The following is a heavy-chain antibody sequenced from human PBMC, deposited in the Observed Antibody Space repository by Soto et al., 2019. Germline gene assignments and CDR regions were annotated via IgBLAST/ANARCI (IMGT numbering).Heavy chain of an antibody. J-gene: IGHJ4*02. CDR1: GFTFSSYS. CDR2: ISSSSSYI. V-gene: IGHV3-21*01. Sequence: PGESLKISCAASGFTFSSYSMNWVRQAPGKGLEWVSSISSSSSYIYYADSVKGRFTISRDNAKNSLYLQMNSLRAEDTAVYYCAREKYCSGGSCYGAFDYWGQGTLVTVSS. D-gene: IGHD2-15*01. CDR3: AREKYCSGGSCYGAFDY.